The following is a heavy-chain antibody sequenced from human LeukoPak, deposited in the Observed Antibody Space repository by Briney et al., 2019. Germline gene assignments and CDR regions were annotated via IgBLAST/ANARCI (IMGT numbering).Heavy chain of an antibody. CDR1: GGSISSYY. Sequence: SETLSPTCTVSGGSISSYYWSWIRQPPGKGLEWIGYFYYSGSTNYNPSLKSRVTISVDTSKNQLSLKLSSVTAADTAVYYCAGAPQWELRTWGQGTLVTVSS. CDR3: AGAPQWELRT. D-gene: IGHD1-26*01. V-gene: IGHV4-59*01. J-gene: IGHJ1*01. CDR2: FYYSGST.